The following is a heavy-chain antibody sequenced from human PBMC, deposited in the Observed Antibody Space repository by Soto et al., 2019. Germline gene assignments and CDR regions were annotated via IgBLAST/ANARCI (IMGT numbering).Heavy chain of an antibody. V-gene: IGHV3-66*01. J-gene: IGHJ6*04. D-gene: IGHD2-15*01. Sequence: EVQLVESGGGLVQPGGSLRLSCAASGFTVSSKYMSWVRQAPGKGLEWVSLIQRGGPKYYEESVKGRITIYRDTSENTVHLQMVSLRAADKAVYYCARDDDICNDGRCSGEHLDVWGKKTTVTVSS. CDR3: ARDDDICNDGRCSGEHLDV. CDR2: IQRGGPK. CDR1: GFTVSSKY.